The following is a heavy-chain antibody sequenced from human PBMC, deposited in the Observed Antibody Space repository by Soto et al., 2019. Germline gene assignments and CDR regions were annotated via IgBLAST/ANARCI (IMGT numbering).Heavy chain of an antibody. Sequence: PGGSLRRSCAASGFTYSSYGMHWVRQAPGRGLEWVAVISNDGSNIYYADSVKGRFTISRDNVKNSLYLQMNSLRDEDTAVYYCARVVAVAGDFDYWGQGTLVTVSS. CDR2: ISNDGSNI. V-gene: IGHV3-30*03. CDR3: ARVVAVAGDFDY. J-gene: IGHJ4*02. CDR1: GFTYSSYG. D-gene: IGHD6-19*01.